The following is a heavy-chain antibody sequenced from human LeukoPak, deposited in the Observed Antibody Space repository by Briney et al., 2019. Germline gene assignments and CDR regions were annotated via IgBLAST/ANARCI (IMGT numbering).Heavy chain of an antibody. D-gene: IGHD3-3*01. CDR1: GVSISSSNSY. CDR2: ISSSGDMK. J-gene: IGHJ6*03. CDR3: ARDITPYDFGSGEPHYMDV. Sequence: LSLTCTVSGVSISSSNSYWGWICQPPGKGLEWLSYISSSGDMKYYSDSVKGRFTISRDNARNSLSLQMSSLRAEDTGVYYCARDITPYDFGSGEPHYMDVWGKGTTVIVSS. V-gene: IGHV3-11*04.